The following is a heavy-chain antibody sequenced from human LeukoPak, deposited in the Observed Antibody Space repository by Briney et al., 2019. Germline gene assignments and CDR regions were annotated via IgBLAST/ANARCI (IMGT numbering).Heavy chain of an antibody. CDR1: GYTFTSYG. CDR2: ISAYNGNT. Sequence: ASVKVSCKASGYTFTSYGISWVRQAPGQGLEWMGWISAYNGNTNYAQKLQGRVTMTTDTSTSTAYMELRSLRSDDTAVYYCANRYQKRGTNPFDYWGKGTLVTVSS. V-gene: IGHV1-18*01. D-gene: IGHD2-8*01. CDR3: ANRYQKRGTNPFDY. J-gene: IGHJ4*02.